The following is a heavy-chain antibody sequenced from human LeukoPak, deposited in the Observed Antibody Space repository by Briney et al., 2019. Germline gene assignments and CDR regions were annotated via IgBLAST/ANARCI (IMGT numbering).Heavy chain of an antibody. CDR3: AKAGFTVTQIDY. D-gene: IGHD3-22*01. CDR2: IWLDGNSE. V-gene: IGHV3-33*06. CDR1: GFTFSWSG. J-gene: IGHJ4*02. Sequence: PGRSLRLACAASGFTFSWSGMHWVRQTPGKGLEWVAGIWLDGNSENYADSVKGRFTISRDNSKSTLYLELKSLRAEDTAVYYCAKAGFTVTQIDYWGQGTLVTVSS.